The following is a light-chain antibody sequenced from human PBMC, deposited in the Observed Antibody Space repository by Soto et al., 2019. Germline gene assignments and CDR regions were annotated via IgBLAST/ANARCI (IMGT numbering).Light chain of an antibody. CDR3: QQYATSPSLT. J-gene: IGKJ4*01. V-gene: IGKV3-20*01. Sequence: EIVLTQSPGTLSLSPGERATLSCRASQSVSSNYLAWDQHSPGQAHRLLIYGASSRATGNPDRFSGSGSGTDFTLTISRLEPEDFAVYYCQQYATSPSLTFGGGTKVESK. CDR2: GAS. CDR1: QSVSSNY.